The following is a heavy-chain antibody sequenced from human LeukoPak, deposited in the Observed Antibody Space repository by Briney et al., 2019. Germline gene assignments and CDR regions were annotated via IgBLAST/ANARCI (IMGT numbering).Heavy chain of an antibody. CDR2: IKSRTDGETT. CDR1: GFTFSSVW. Sequence: GGSLRLSCTASGFTFSSVWMTWVRQAPGKGLEWVGRIKSRTDGETTDYAAPVKGRFSISRDDSENTLYLQMNSLKNEDTAVYFCTTVHGAGSVNFDYWGQGSLVTVSS. V-gene: IGHV3-15*01. J-gene: IGHJ4*02. D-gene: IGHD3-16*01. CDR3: TTVHGAGSVNFDY.